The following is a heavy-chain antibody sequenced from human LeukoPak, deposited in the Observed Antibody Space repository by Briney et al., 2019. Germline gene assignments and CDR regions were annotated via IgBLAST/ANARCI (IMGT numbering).Heavy chain of an antibody. J-gene: IGHJ4*02. V-gene: IGHV4-59*10. CDR2: IYTSGST. D-gene: IGHD5-12*01. CDR1: GGSFSGYY. CDR3: ARGYDAATQYFDY. Sequence: SKTLSLTCAVYGGSFSGYYWSWIRQPAGKGLEWIGRIYTSGSTNYNPSLKSRVTISVDTSKNQFSLKLSSVTAADTAVYYCARGYDAATQYFDYWGQGTLVTVSS.